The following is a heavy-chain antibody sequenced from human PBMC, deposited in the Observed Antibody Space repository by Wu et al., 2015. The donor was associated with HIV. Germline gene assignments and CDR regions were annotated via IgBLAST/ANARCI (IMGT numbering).Heavy chain of an antibody. Sequence: QVQLVQSGAEVRKPGASVKVSCKASGYTFTGYYMHWVRQAPGQGLEWMGWINPNSGGTNYAQKFQGRVTMTRDTSISTAYMELSRLRSDDTAVYYCARDLDGSGWSWGGVPFDPWGQGTLVTVSS. V-gene: IGHV1-2*02. CDR3: ARDLDGSGWSWGGVPFDP. CDR1: GYTFTGYY. D-gene: IGHD6-19*01. CDR2: INPNSGGT. J-gene: IGHJ5*02.